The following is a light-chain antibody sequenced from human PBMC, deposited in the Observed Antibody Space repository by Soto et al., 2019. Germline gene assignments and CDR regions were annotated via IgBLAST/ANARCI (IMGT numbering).Light chain of an antibody. Sequence: QSALTQPRSVSGSAGQSVTISCTGDSSDVGGYNYVSWCQQHPGKAPKLMIYDVSKRPSGVPDRFSGFKSCNTAYLTISGLKAEDAADYYCCSSAGSYTYVFGTGTKLTVL. CDR3: CSSAGSYTYV. CDR2: DVS. J-gene: IGLJ1*01. V-gene: IGLV2-11*01. CDR1: SSDVGGYNY.